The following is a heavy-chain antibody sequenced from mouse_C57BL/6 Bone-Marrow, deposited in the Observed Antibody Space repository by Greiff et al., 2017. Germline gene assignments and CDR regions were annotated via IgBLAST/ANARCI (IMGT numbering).Heavy chain of an antibody. V-gene: IGHV5-17*01. CDR3: ARKLVQAY. CDR2: ISSGSSTI. J-gene: IGHJ3*01. CDR1: GFTFSDYG. Sequence: VQLQQSGGGLVKPGGSLKLSCAASGFTFSDYGMHWVRQAPEKGLEWVAYISSGSSTIYYADTVKGRFTISRDNAKNTLFLQMTSLRSKDTAMYYCARKLVQAYWGQGTLVTVSA. D-gene: IGHD4-1*01.